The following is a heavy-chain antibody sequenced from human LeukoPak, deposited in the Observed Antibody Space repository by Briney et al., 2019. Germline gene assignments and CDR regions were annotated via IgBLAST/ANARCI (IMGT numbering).Heavy chain of an antibody. CDR3: ARGRGYRDYFDY. Sequence: ASVKVSCKASGYTFTSYAMHWVRQAPEQRLEWMGWINAGNGNTKYSQKFQGRVTITRDTSASTAYMELSSLRSEDTAVYYCARGRGYRDYFDYWGQGTLVTVSS. CDR1: GYTFTSYA. V-gene: IGHV1-3*01. CDR2: INAGNGNT. D-gene: IGHD5-24*01. J-gene: IGHJ4*02.